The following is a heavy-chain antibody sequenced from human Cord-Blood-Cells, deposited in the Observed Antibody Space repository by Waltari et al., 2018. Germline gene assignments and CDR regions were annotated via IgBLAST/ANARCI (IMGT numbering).Heavy chain of an antibody. CDR3: ARGPNVTLDAFNN. V-gene: IGHV1-8*03. CDR2: MNPNSGNT. D-gene: IGHD1-1*01. CDR1: GYTSTSYD. Sequence: QVQLVQSGAEVKKPGASVKVSCKASGYTSTSYDINWVRQATGQGLEWMEGMNPNSGNTGYAQKCQGKVTITRNTSISTAYMKLSSLASEDTAVYYCARGPNVTLDAFNNWGQGTMVTVSS. J-gene: IGHJ3*02.